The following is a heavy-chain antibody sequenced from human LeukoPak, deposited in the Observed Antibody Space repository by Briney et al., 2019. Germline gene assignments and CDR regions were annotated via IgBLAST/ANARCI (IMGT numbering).Heavy chain of an antibody. CDR2: IYYSGST. CDR1: GGSFSSSSYY. Sequence: SETLSLTCSVSGGSFSSSSYYWGWIRQPPGKGLEWIGSIYYSGSTYYNPSLKSRVTISVDTSKNQFSLKLSSVTAADTAVYYYARADGGGSSWLADYWGQGTLVTVSS. J-gene: IGHJ4*02. D-gene: IGHD6-13*01. CDR3: ARADGGGSSWLADY. V-gene: IGHV4-39*07.